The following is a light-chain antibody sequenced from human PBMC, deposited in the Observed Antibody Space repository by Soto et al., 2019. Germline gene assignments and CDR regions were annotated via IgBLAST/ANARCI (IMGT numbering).Light chain of an antibody. Sequence: QSVLTQPPSASGTPGQRVTISCSGSSSNVGGNPVNWYQHVPTTAPKLLIYTNTQRPSGVPDRFSGSKSGTSASLAISGLQAEDEAVYYCQCYDNTLGANVLFGGGTKVTVL. V-gene: IGLV1-44*01. CDR2: TNT. J-gene: IGLJ2*01. CDR3: QCYDNTLGANVL. CDR1: SSNVGGNP.